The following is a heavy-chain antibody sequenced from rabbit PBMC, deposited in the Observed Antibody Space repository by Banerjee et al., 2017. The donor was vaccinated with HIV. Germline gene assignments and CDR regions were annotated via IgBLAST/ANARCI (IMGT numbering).Heavy chain of an antibody. CDR3: ASSVGYNYASFGL. CDR2: IYTSSGST. Sequence: QEQLVESGGDLVKPEGSLTLTCTASGFSFSNKYVMCWVRQAPGKGLEWIGCIYTSSGSTWYASWVNGRFTISKASSTTVTLQMTSLTAADTATYFCASSVGYNYASFGLWGPGTLVTVS. CDR1: GFSFSNKYV. D-gene: IGHD6-1*01. V-gene: IGHV1S45*01. J-gene: IGHJ4*01.